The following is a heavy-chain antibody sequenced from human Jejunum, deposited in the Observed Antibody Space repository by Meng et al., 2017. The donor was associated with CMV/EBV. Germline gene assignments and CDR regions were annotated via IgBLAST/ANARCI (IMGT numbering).Heavy chain of an antibody. V-gene: IGHV3-74*01. Sequence: RVVESGGGLVQPGGSLRLSCAASGFTFSSNWMHWVRQAPGKGLVWVSHINSDGSDTNYADSVKGRFTISRDNAKNTLYLQMNSLRDEDTAVYYCARVEQEMCWGQGTLVTVSS. J-gene: IGHJ4*02. CDR1: GFTFSSNW. CDR3: ARVEQEMC. CDR2: INSDGSDT. D-gene: IGHD1/OR15-1a*01.